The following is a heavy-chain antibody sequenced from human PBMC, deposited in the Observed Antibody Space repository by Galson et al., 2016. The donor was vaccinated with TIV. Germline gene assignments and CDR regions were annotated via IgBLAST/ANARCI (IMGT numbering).Heavy chain of an antibody. CDR3: ARDAVTYPSYYHHYRMDV. CDR1: QFTFTSYS. CDR2: LSSDGSNK. V-gene: IGHV3-30*04. Sequence: SLRLSCAASQFTFTSYSIHWVRQAPGKGLECLSVLSSDGSNKFYADSVKGRFTLSRDKSKRTVFLQMDRLTPDDTAVDYCARDAVTYPSYYHHYRMDVWGQGTTVTVSS. D-gene: IGHD2-21*02. J-gene: IGHJ6*02.